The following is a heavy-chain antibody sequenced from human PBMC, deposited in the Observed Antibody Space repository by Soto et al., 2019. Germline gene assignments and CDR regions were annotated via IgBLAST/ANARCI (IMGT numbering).Heavy chain of an antibody. Sequence: PVGSLRLSCAASGFTFSSYAMSWVRQAPGKGLEWVSAISGSGGSTYYADSVKGRFTISRDNSKNTLYLQMNSLRAEDTAVYYCAKATYSSSSFYYYYGMDVWGQGTTVTVSS. D-gene: IGHD6-6*01. CDR2: ISGSGGST. CDR3: AKATYSSSSFYYYYGMDV. J-gene: IGHJ6*02. V-gene: IGHV3-23*01. CDR1: GFTFSSYA.